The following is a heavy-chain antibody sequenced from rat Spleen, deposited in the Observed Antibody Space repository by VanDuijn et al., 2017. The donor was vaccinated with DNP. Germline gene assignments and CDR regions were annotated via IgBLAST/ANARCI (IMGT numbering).Heavy chain of an antibody. CDR1: GYTFTSNY. CDR2: IHTGSGGT. D-gene: IGHD1-4*01. CDR3: ARGWTRWFAY. Sequence: QVQLQQSGAELAKPGSSVRISCKASGYTFTSNYIGWIKQTTGQDLQYIGYIHTGSGGTSYNEKFKGKATLTVDKSSRTAFMQLSSLTPDDSAVYYCARGWTRWFAYWGQGTLVTVSS. V-gene: IGHV1-43*01. J-gene: IGHJ3*01.